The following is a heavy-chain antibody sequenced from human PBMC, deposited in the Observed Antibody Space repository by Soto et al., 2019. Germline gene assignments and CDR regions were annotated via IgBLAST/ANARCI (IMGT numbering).Heavy chain of an antibody. Sequence: QVQLQQWGAGLLKPSETLSLTCAVYGGSFSGYYWSWIRQPPGKGLEWIGEINHSGSTNYNPSLKRRATISVDTSKNQFSLKLSSVTAADTAVYYCAKYCGGDCYPFSYGMDVWGQGTTVTVSS. CDR1: GGSFSGYY. J-gene: IGHJ6*02. CDR2: INHSGST. D-gene: IGHD2-21*02. V-gene: IGHV4-34*01. CDR3: AKYCGGDCYPFSYGMDV.